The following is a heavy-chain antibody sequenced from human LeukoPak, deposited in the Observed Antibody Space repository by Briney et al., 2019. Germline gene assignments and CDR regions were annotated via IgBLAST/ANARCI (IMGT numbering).Heavy chain of an antibody. CDR2: IYSGGST. V-gene: IGHV3-53*01. CDR1: GFTVSSNY. CDR3: ARDRNSRGSYWYFDP. D-gene: IGHD3-22*01. J-gene: IGHJ2*01. Sequence: GGSLRLSCAASGFTVSSNYMSWVRQAPGKGLEWVSVIYSGGSTYYADSVKGRFTISRDNSKNTLYLQMNSLRAEDTAAYYCARDRNSRGSYWYFDPWGRGTLVTVSS.